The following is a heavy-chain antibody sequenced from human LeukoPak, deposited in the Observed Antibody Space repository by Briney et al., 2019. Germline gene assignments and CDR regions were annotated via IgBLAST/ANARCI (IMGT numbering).Heavy chain of an antibody. CDR1: GFTFSSYA. CDR3: ARASYYGSVRYLDY. Sequence: GGSLRLSCAASGFTFSSYAMHWVRQAPGKGLEWVAIIWYDGSNKDYADSVKGRFTISRDNAENTLYLQMNSLRAEDTAVYHCARASYYGSVRYLDYWGQGTLVTVSP. J-gene: IGHJ4*02. D-gene: IGHD3-10*01. V-gene: IGHV3-33*01. CDR2: IWYDGSNK.